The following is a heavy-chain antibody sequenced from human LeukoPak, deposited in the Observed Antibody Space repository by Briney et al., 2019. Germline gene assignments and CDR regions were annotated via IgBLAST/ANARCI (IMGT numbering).Heavy chain of an antibody. D-gene: IGHD3-10*01. CDR1: GFTFRSDA. V-gene: IGHV4-34*01. Sequence: PGGSLRLSCAASGFTFRSDAMSWVRQPPGKGLEWIGEINHSGSTNYNPSLKSRVTISVDTSKNQFSLKLSSVTAADTAVYYCARGRGSGSHYAVRYYYYYYYMDVWGKGTTVTVSS. J-gene: IGHJ6*03. CDR2: INHSGST. CDR3: ARGRGSGSHYAVRYYYYYYYMDV.